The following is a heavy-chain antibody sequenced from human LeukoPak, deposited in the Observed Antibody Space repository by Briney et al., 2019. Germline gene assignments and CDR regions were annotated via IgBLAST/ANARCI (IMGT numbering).Heavy chain of an antibody. Sequence: SETLSLTCTVSGDSISTSSYYWGWIRQPPGKGLEWIGNIFYSGSTYYNPSLKSRLTISLDTSKNQFSLKLSSVTAADTAVYYCARTTLTIPYATYDMWGQGTMVTVS. V-gene: IGHV4-39*07. J-gene: IGHJ3*02. CDR2: IFYSGST. CDR1: GDSISTSSYY. CDR3: ARTTLTIPYATYDM. D-gene: IGHD3-9*01.